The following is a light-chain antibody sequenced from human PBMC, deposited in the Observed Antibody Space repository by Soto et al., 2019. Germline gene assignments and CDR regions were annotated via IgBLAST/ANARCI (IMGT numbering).Light chain of an antibody. Sequence: DIQMTQSPSTLSASVGDRVTITCRASQSISSWLAWYQQKPGKAPNLLIYDASTLESGVPSRFSGRGSGTEFTLTISSLKHDDFATYYCQQYNSYWTFGQGTKVDIK. J-gene: IGKJ1*01. CDR3: QQYNSYWT. V-gene: IGKV1-5*01. CDR2: DAS. CDR1: QSISSW.